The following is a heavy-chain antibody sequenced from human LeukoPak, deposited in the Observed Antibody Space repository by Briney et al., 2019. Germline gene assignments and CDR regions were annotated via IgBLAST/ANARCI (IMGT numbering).Heavy chain of an antibody. CDR1: EFTFSSYW. J-gene: IGHJ3*02. CDR3: ARDRIVGATIDAFDI. Sequence: GGSLRLSCAASEFTFSSYWMHWARHAPGKGLVWVSRISSDGSSTSYADSVKGRFTISRDNAKNMLYLQMNSLRAEDTAVYYCARDRIVGATIDAFDIWGQGTMVTVSS. D-gene: IGHD1-26*01. V-gene: IGHV3-74*01. CDR2: ISSDGSST.